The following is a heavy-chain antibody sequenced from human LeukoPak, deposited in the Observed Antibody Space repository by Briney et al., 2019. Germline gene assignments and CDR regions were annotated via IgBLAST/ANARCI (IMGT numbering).Heavy chain of an antibody. CDR2: INPNSGGT. J-gene: IGHJ4*02. D-gene: IGHD1-26*01. V-gene: IGHV1-2*06. CDR1: GYTFTGYY. CDR3: ARLASQWELLRVFDY. Sequence: ASVKVSCKASGYTFTGYYMHWVRQAPGQGLEWMGRINPNSGGTNYAQKFQGRVTMTRDTSISTAYMELSSLRSEDTAVYYCARLASQWELLRVFDYWGQGTLVTVSS.